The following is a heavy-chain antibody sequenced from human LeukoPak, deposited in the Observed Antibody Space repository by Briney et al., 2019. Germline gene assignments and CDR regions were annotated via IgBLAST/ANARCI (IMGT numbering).Heavy chain of an antibody. V-gene: IGHV1-2*06. CDR3: ASLYYDILTGYRAYYMDV. CDR2: INPNSGGT. D-gene: IGHD3-9*01. CDR1: EYTFTGYY. J-gene: IGHJ6*03. Sequence: ASVKVSCKASEYTFTGYYMHWVRQAPGQGLEWMGRINPNSGGTNYAQKFQDRVTMTRDTSISTAYMELNSLRSEDTAVYYCASLYYDILTGYRAYYMDVWGKGTTVTVSS.